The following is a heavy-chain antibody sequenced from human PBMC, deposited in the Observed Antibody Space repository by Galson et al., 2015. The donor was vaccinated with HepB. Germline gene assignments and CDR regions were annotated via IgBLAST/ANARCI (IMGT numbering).Heavy chain of an antibody. V-gene: IGHV6-1*01. D-gene: IGHD6-13*01. Sequence: CAISGDSVSSNSAIWHWIRQSPSRGLEWLGRTYYRSKWSNDYAVSVKSRITFNPDTSKNQFSLQLNSVTPEDTAVYYCAREGNSLGHWGQGTLVTVSS. CDR3: AREGNSLGH. CDR2: TYYRSKWSN. J-gene: IGHJ4*02. CDR1: GDSVSSNSAI.